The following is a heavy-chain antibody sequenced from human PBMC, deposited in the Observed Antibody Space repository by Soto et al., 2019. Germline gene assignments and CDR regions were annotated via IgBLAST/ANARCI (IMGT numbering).Heavy chain of an antibody. CDR2: IFWDDYK. J-gene: IGHJ4*02. D-gene: IGHD5-12*01. V-gene: IGHV2-5*02. Sequence: QITLKESGPTLVKPTQTLTLTCSFSGFSLSTRGVGVGWIRQPPGKALEWLALIFWDDYKWYSPSLRSRLTTTEDASKNQVVLAMTNMDPVDTATYYCAHRSRGYAYYFDQWGQGTQVTVSS. CDR1: GFSLSTRGVG. CDR3: AHRSRGYAYYFDQ.